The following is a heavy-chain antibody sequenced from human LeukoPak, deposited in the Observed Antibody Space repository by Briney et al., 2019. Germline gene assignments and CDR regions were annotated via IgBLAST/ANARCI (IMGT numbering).Heavy chain of an antibody. D-gene: IGHD1-26*01. CDR2: IIPIFGTA. Sequence: GATVKISCKASGYTFTSYYMHWVRQAPGQGLEWMGGIIPIFGTANYAQKFQGRVTITTDESTSTAYMELSSLRSEDTAVYYCARDLVGASYFDYWGQGTLVTVSS. V-gene: IGHV1-69*05. CDR3: ARDLVGASYFDY. J-gene: IGHJ4*02. CDR1: GYTFTSYY.